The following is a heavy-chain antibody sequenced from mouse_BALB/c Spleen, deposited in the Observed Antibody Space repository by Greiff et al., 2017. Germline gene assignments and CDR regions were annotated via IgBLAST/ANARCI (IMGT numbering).Heavy chain of an antibody. J-gene: IGHJ3*01. CDR3: ARWLTWFAY. Sequence: VKLVESGAELAKPGASVKMSCKASGYTFTSYWMHWVKQRPGQGLEWIGYINPSTGYTEYNQKFKDKATLTADKSSSTAYMQLSSLTSEDSAVYYCARWLTWFAYWGQGTLVTVSA. CDR1: GYTFTSYW. D-gene: IGHD1-2*01. CDR2: INPSTGYT. V-gene: IGHV1-7*01.